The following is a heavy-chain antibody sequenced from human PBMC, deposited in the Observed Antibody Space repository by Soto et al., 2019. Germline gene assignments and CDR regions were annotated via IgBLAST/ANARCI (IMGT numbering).Heavy chain of an antibody. CDR2: IYWNDDK. CDR1: GFSLSTRSVG. J-gene: IGHJ5*02. CDR3: AHRQGQGQWLVRRQVDWFEP. Sequence: QITLKESGPTLVKPTQTLTLTCTFSGFSLSTRSVGVGWIRQPPGTALEWLALIYWNDDKRYSPSLMNRLTSTKGTSKDQVVLAMTNMDAVDTATYYCAHRQGQGQWLVRRQVDWFEPWGQGTLVTVSS. V-gene: IGHV2-5*01. D-gene: IGHD6-19*01.